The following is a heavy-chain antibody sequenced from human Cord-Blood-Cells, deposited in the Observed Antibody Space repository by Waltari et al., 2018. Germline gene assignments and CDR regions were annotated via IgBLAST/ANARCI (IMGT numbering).Heavy chain of an antibody. CDR1: GGSISSGGYY. V-gene: IGHV4-31*03. CDR2: IYYSGST. D-gene: IGHD3-3*01. CDR3: ARDIGHDFWSGYYTDAFDI. J-gene: IGHJ3*02. Sequence: QVQLQESGPGLVKPSQTLSLTCTVSGGSISSGGYYWSWIRQPPGKGLEWIGYIYYSGSTYYNPSLKSRVTISVDTSKNQFSLKLSSVTAADTAVYYCARDIGHDFWSGYYTDAFDIWGQGTMVTVSS.